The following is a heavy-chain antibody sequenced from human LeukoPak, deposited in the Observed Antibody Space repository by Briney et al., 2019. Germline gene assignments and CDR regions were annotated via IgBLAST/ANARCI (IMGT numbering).Heavy chain of an antibody. CDR2: IYYSGST. CDR3: ARVRYDSSGYYARGYYYYYYMDV. D-gene: IGHD3-22*01. CDR1: GGSISGSSYY. J-gene: IGHJ6*03. V-gene: IGHV4-39*07. Sequence: SETLSLTCTVSGGSISGSSYYWGWIRQPPGKGLEWIGSIYYSGSTYYNPSLKSRVTISVDTSKNQFSLKLSSVTAADTAVYYCARVRYDSSGYYARGYYYYYYMDVWGKGTTVTVSS.